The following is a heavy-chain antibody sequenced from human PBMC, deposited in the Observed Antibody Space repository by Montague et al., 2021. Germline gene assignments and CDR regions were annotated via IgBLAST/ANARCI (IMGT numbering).Heavy chain of an antibody. V-gene: IGHV2-5*02. Sequence: PALVKPTQTLTLTCTFSGFSISTSRVGVGWIRQPPGKALEWLALIYWDDEKRYSPSLKRRLTITKDTSKNQVVLTMTNIDPVDTGTYYCAHRVVWAAGRNWFDAWGQGTLVTVSP. CDR3: AHRVVWAAGRNWFDA. CDR1: GFSISTSRVG. CDR2: IYWDDEK. D-gene: IGHD6-13*01. J-gene: IGHJ5*02.